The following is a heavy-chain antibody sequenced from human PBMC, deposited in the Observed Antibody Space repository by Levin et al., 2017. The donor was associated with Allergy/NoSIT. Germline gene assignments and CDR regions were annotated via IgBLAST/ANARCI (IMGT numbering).Heavy chain of an antibody. CDR1: GFTFTSYG. J-gene: IGHJ4*02. CDR2: MWSHGNRE. Sequence: GESLKISCAASGFTFTSYGIHWVRQAPGKGLEWVAVMWSHGNREDYADAVKGRFLISRDTSKNTVYLQMNSLRAEDTAVYYCARDDDTSSHFSLFNYWGQGTLVTVSP. V-gene: IGHV3-33*01. D-gene: IGHD2-2*01. CDR3: ARDDDTSSHFSLFNY.